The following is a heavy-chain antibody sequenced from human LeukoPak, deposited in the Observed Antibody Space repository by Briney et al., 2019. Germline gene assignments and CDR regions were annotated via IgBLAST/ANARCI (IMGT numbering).Heavy chain of an antibody. V-gene: IGHV4-34*01. D-gene: IGHD2-21*02. CDR2: INHSGST. J-gene: IGHJ4*02. Sequence: SETLSLTCAVYGGFFSGYYWSWIRQPPGKGLEWIGEINHSGSTNYNPSLKSRVTISVDTSKNQFSLKLSSVTAADTAVYYCARGRHIVVVTASSFDYWGQGTLVTVSS. CDR3: ARGRHIVVVTASSFDY. CDR1: GGFFSGYY.